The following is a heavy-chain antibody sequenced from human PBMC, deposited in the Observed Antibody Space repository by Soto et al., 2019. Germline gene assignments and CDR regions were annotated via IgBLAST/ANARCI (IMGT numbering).Heavy chain of an antibody. V-gene: IGHV3-9*01. D-gene: IGHD2-2*01. Sequence: ESGGGLVQPGRSLRLSCAASGFTFDDYAMHWVRQAPGKGLEWVSGISWNSGSIGYADSVKGRFTIYRDNAKNSLYLQMNSLRAEDTALYYCAKDIAEYQSWGQGTMVTVSS. CDR3: AKDIAEYQS. CDR2: ISWNSGSI. J-gene: IGHJ3*01. CDR1: GFTFDDYA.